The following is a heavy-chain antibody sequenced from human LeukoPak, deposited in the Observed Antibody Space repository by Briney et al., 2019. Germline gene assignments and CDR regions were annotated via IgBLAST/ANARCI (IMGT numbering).Heavy chain of an antibody. CDR3: AMGPTAVAGQFFDY. D-gene: IGHD6-19*01. J-gene: IGHJ4*02. V-gene: IGHV1-18*01. Sequence: ASVKVSCKASGGTFSSYAISWVRQAPGQGLEWMGWISAYNGNTNYAQKLQGRVTMTTDTSTSTAYMELRSLRSDDTAVYYCAMGPTAVAGQFFDYWGQGTLVTVSS. CDR2: ISAYNGNT. CDR1: GGTFSSYA.